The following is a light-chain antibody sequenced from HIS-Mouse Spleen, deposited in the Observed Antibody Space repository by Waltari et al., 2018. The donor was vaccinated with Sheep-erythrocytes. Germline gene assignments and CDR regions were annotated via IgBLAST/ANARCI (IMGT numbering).Light chain of an antibody. CDR1: SPNIGSNY. CDR2: RNN. J-gene: IGLJ3*02. CDR3: AAWDDSLSGHWV. Sequence: QSVLTQPPSASGTPGQRVTISCSGSSPNIGSNYVYWYQQPPGTAPKLLIYRNNQRPSGVPDRCSGSKSGTSASLAISGLRSEDEADYYCAAWDDSLSGHWVFGGGTKLTVL. V-gene: IGLV1-47*01.